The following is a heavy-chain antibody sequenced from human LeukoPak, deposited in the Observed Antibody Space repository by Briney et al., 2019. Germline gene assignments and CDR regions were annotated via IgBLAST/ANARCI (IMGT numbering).Heavy chain of an antibody. V-gene: IGHV3-23*01. CDR2: ISGSGGST. J-gene: IGHJ6*03. Sequence: PGGSLRLSCAASGFTFSSYAMSWVRQAPGKGLEWVSAISGSGGSTYYADSVKGRFTISRDNSKNTLYLQMNSLRAEDTAVCYCVGSSPYYCYYHTDVWGKGPPVTVSS. D-gene: IGHD6-13*01. CDR3: VGSSPYYCYYHTDV. CDR1: GFTFSSYA.